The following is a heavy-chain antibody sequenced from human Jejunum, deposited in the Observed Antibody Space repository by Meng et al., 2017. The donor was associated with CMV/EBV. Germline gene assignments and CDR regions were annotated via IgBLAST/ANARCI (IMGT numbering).Heavy chain of an antibody. CDR3: TREDSSNYGTLFDY. J-gene: IGHJ4*02. CDR1: TVSGSA. Sequence: TVSGSAVRWVRQASGKGREWVGRIKGKAHSYATAYTAAVKGRFTISRDDSKKTAYLEMNSLKTEDTAVYYCTREDSSNYGTLFDYWGQGTRVTVSS. V-gene: IGHV3-73*01. CDR2: IKGKAHSYAT. D-gene: IGHD4-11*01.